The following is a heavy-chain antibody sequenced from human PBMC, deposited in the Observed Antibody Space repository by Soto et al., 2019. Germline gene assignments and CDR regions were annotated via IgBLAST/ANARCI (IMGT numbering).Heavy chain of an antibody. CDR3: ARDLSRWVAVAGTSLGWFDP. D-gene: IGHD6-19*01. CDR1: GFTFSSYG. J-gene: IGHJ5*02. Sequence: GGSLRLSCAASGFTFSSYGMHWVRQAPGKGLEWVAVIWYDGSNKYYADSVKGRFTISRDNSKNTLYLQMNSLRAEDTAVYYCARDLSRWVAVAGTSLGWFDPWGQGTLVTVSS. CDR2: IWYDGSNK. V-gene: IGHV3-33*01.